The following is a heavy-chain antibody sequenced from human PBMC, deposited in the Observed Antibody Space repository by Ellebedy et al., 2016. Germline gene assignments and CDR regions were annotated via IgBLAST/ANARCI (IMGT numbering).Heavy chain of an antibody. CDR2: IGASGSGT. V-gene: IGHV3-23*01. CDR3: ALVVTATLDY. J-gene: IGHJ4*02. CDR1: GFTFKHYA. Sequence: GESLKISCAASGFTFKHYAMSWVRQVPGKGLAWISSIGASGSGTYYADSVKGRFTISRDNSKNTLYLQMNSLRAEDTAVYYCALVVTATLDYWGQGTLVTVSS. D-gene: IGHD2-21*02.